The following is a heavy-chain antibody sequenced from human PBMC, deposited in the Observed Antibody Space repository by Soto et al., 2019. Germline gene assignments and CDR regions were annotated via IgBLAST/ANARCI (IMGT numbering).Heavy chain of an antibody. CDR2: INDRGSI. CDR1: GGSFSGYY. CDR3: ARESHDILTGPPWVWYFDL. J-gene: IGHJ2*01. Sequence: QVQLQQWGAGPLRPLETLSLTCGVSGGSFSGYYWAWIRQSPGKGLEWIGEINDRGSINYNPSLKSRVSISVDTSEHHYSLNRRSVTAADTAVYYCARESHDILTGPPWVWYFDLWGRGTLVTVSS. D-gene: IGHD3-9*01. V-gene: IGHV4-34*01.